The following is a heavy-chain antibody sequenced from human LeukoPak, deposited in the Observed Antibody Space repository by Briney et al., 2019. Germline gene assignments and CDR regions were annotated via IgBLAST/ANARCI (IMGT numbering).Heavy chain of an antibody. Sequence: GGFLRLSCAASGFTFSSYGMHWVRQAPGKGLEWVAVIWYGGSNKYYADSVKGRFTISRDNSKNTLYLQMNSLRAEDTAVYYCAKDAPSGSSSWGCFEYWGQGTLVTVSS. V-gene: IGHV3-30*02. D-gene: IGHD6-13*01. CDR3: AKDAPSGSSSWGCFEY. J-gene: IGHJ4*02. CDR2: IWYGGSNK. CDR1: GFTFSSYG.